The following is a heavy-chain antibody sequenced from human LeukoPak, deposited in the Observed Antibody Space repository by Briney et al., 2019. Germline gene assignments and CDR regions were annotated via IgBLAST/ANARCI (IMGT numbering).Heavy chain of an antibody. CDR3: AREGWDL. CDR2: ISYSGST. D-gene: IGHD2-15*01. Sequence: SETLSLTCTVSVASLNSGGYYCNWIRQPPGKEPEWIGYISYSGSTNYNPSLKSRVTISVDTSKNQFSLKLTSVTAADTAVYYCAREGWDLWGRGTLVTVSS. CDR1: VASLNSGGYY. J-gene: IGHJ2*01. V-gene: IGHV4-61*08.